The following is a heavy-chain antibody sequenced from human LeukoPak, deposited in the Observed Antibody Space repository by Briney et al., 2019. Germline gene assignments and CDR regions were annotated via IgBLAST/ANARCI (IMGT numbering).Heavy chain of an antibody. J-gene: IGHJ6*02. CDR3: ARDRGYDFWSGYSAGGDGMDV. V-gene: IGHV4-34*09. D-gene: IGHD3-3*01. CDR1: GGSFSGYY. CDR2: INHSGST. Sequence: SETLSLTCAVYGGSFSGYYWSWIRQPPGKGLEWIGEINHSGSTNYNPSLKSRVTISVDTSKNQFSLKLSSVTAADTAVYYCARDRGYDFWSGYSAGGDGMDVWGQGATVTVSS.